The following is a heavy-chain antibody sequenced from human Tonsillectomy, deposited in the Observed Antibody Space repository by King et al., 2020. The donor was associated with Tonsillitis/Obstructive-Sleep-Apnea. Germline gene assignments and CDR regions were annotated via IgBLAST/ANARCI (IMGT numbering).Heavy chain of an antibody. D-gene: IGHD5-12*01. CDR2: IYHSGST. J-gene: IGHJ5*02. CDR3: AREDGDSGYDYGGWFDP. V-gene: IGHV4-34*01. CDR1: GGSFSGYY. Sequence: VQLQQWGAGLLKPSETLSLTCAVYGGSFSGYYWSWIRQPPGRGLEWIGEIYHSGSTNYNPSLKSRVTISVDTSKNQFSLKLSSVTAADTAVYYCAREDGDSGYDYGGWFDPWGQGTLVTVSS.